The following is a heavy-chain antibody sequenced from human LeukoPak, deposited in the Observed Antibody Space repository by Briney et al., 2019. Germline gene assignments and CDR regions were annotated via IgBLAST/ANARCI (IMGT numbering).Heavy chain of an antibody. CDR2: INRNGDST. V-gene: IGHV3-20*01. CDR3: ARKGLGGELGGFDS. D-gene: IGHD1-26*01. Sequence: GGSLRLSCAASGFTVSSNYMSWVRQAPGKGLQWVSGINRNGDSTGYADFVKGRFTISRDNTKNSLYLQMDSLGVDDTALYHCARKGLGGELGGFDSWGQGTLVTVSS. CDR1: GFTVSSNY. J-gene: IGHJ4*02.